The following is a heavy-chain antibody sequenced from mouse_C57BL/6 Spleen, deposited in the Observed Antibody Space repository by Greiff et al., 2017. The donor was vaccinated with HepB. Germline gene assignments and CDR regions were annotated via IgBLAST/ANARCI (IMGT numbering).Heavy chain of an antibody. Sequence: EVQLVESGGGLVKPGGSLKLSCAASGFTFSSYAMSWVRQTPEKRLEWVATISDGGSYTYYPDNVKGRFTISRDNAKNNLYLQMSHLKSEDTAMYYCARNYCGSSYGFAYWGQGTLVTVSA. V-gene: IGHV5-4*01. CDR1: GFTFSSYA. D-gene: IGHD1-1*01. CDR2: ISDGGSYT. CDR3: ARNYCGSSYGFAY. J-gene: IGHJ3*01.